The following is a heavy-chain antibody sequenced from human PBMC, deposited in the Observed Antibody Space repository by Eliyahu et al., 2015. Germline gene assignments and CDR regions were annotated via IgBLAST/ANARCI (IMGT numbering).Heavy chain of an antibody. Sequence: GKGLEWLSYISSSGNSLYYADSVKGRFTISRDNAKNSLYLQMNSLRAEDTAVYYCARTYRGVTDYWGQGTLVTVSS. CDR3: ARTYRGVTDY. J-gene: IGHJ4*02. D-gene: IGHD3-10*01. V-gene: IGHV3-11*01. CDR2: ISSSGNSL.